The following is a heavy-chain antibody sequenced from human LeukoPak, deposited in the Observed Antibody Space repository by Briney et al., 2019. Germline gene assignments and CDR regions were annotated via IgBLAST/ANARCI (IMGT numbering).Heavy chain of an antibody. CDR2: ISSSGSTI. CDR3: ARGEKSYDSSGYYLID. D-gene: IGHD3-22*01. Sequence: GGSLRLSCAASGFTFSDYYMSWIRQAPGKGLEWVSYISSSGSTIYYADSVKGRFTISRDNAKNSLYLQMNSLRAEDTAVYYCARGEKSYDSSGYYLIDWGQGTLVTVSS. V-gene: IGHV3-11*01. J-gene: IGHJ4*02. CDR1: GFTFSDYY.